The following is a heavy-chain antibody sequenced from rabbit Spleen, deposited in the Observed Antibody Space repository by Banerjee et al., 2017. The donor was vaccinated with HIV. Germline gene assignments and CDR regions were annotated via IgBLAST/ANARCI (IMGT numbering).Heavy chain of an antibody. D-gene: IGHD4-2*01. Sequence: QEQLKETGGGLVQPGGSLTLSCKASGFDFSRYGMSWVRQAPGKGLEWIGYIDPVFGSTYYASWVNGRFSISSHNAQNTLYLQLNSLTAADTATYFCVRDQAGYAGFGPFYFNLWGPGTLVTVS. CDR2: IDPVFGST. CDR1: GFDFSRYG. V-gene: IGHV1S47*01. CDR3: VRDQAGYAGFGPFYFNL. J-gene: IGHJ4*01.